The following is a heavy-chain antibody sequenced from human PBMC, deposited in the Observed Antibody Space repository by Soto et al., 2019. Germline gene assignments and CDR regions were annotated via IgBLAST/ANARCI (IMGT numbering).Heavy chain of an antibody. CDR1: GGSISSGDYY. D-gene: IGHD3-3*01. Sequence: SETLSLTCTVSGGSISSGDYYWSWIRQPPGKGLEWIGYIYYSGSTYYNPSLKSRVTISVDTSKNQFSLKLSSVTAADTAVYYCAREDFWSGYNYNWFDPWGQGTLVTRLL. CDR3: AREDFWSGYNYNWFDP. J-gene: IGHJ5*02. V-gene: IGHV4-30-4*01. CDR2: IYYSGST.